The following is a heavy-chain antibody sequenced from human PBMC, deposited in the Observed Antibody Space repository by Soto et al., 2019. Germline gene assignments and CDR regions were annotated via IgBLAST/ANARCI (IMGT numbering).Heavy chain of an antibody. D-gene: IGHD1-1*01. V-gene: IGHV1-3*01. J-gene: IGHJ4*02. CDR3: ARSSTDNWDDAVDY. Sequence: QVQLVQSGAEVKKPGASVKVSCKASGYTFTSYAMHWVRQAPGQRLEWMGWINAGNGNTKYSQKFQGRVTITRDTSASTAYMELSSLRSEDTAVYYCARSSTDNWDDAVDYWGQGTLVTVSS. CDR2: INAGNGNT. CDR1: GYTFTSYA.